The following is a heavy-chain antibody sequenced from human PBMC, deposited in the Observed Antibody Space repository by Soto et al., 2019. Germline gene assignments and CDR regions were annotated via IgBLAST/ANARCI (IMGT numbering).Heavy chain of an antibody. J-gene: IGHJ4*02. V-gene: IGHV3-30*18. CDR2: ISYDGTNK. D-gene: IGHD2-21*02. CDR1: GFTFRNFG. CDR3: AKAVPPFVVVTASDY. Sequence: GGSLRLSCAASGFTFRNFGMHWVRQAPGKGLEWVAVISYDGTNKYYADSVKGRFTISRDNSKNTLYLQINSLRAEDTAVYYCAKAVPPFVVVTASDYWGQGTLVTGSS.